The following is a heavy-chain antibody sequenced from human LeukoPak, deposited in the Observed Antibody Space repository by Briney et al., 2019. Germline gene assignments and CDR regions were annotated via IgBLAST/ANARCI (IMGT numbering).Heavy chain of an antibody. J-gene: IGHJ4*02. V-gene: IGHV3-33*01. CDR2: IWYDGSYK. CDR1: GLTFSNYG. Sequence: PGRSLRLSCAASGLTFSNYGMHWVREAPGKGLEWVAAIWYDGSYKYYADSVKGRFTISRDNSKNMLYLQMDSLRGEDRALYYCARLWGSVSGYFDYWGQGTLVTVSS. D-gene: IGHD2-21*01. CDR3: ARLWGSVSGYFDY.